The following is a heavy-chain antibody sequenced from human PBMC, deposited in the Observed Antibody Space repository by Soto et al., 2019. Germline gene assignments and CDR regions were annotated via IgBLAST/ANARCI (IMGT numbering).Heavy chain of an antibody. J-gene: IGHJ4*02. Sequence: QVQLQESGPGLVKPSGTLSLTCVVSGCSISSSNWWSWVRQPPGKGLEWIGQIYQSWTINYNPSRKSRVIISVDTSKNRFSLMLSPVPAADTAVYYCAKVDGGGYWGQGTLVTVSS. CDR1: GCSISSSNW. D-gene: IGHD2-15*01. CDR2: IYQSWTI. CDR3: AKVDGGGY. V-gene: IGHV4-4*02.